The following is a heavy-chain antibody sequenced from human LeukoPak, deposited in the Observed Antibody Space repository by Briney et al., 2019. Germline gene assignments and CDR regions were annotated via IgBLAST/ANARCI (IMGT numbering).Heavy chain of an antibody. D-gene: IGHD1-7*01. CDR3: AREGLELLNWFDP. Sequence: SETLSLTCTVSGGSISSYYWSWIRQPPGKGLEWIGYIYYSGSTNYNPSLKSRVTISVDTSKNQFSLKLTSVTAADTAVYYCAREGLELLNWFDPWGQGTLVTVSS. CDR1: GGSISSYY. J-gene: IGHJ5*02. CDR2: IYYSGST. V-gene: IGHV4-59*12.